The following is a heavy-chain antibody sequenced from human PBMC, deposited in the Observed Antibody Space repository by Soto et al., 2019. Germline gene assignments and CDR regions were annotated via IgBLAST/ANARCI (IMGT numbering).Heavy chain of an antibody. V-gene: IGHV3-30-3*01. D-gene: IGHD3-16*01. Sequence: LRLSCAVSGFTFSSYAMHWVRQAPGKGLEWVAVISHDGSNKYYADSVKGRSTISRDNSKNTLYLEMNSLRAEDTAVYYCARGRLWGGDGYNSYYYNAMDVSGQGTTV. CDR2: ISHDGSNK. CDR3: ARGRLWGGDGYNSYYYNAMDV. CDR1: GFTFSSYA. J-gene: IGHJ6*02.